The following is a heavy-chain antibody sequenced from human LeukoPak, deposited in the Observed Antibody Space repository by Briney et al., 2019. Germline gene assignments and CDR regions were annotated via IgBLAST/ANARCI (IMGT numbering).Heavy chain of an antibody. CDR2: ISGSGGST. Sequence: PGGSLRLSCAASGFTFSSYAMSWVLQAPGKGLEWVSAISGSGGSTYYADSVKGRFTISRDNSKNTLYLQMNSLRAEDTAVYYCAKVERSQGLILPDFQHWGQGTLVTVSS. CDR3: AKVERSQGLILPDFQH. J-gene: IGHJ1*01. CDR1: GFTFSSYA. D-gene: IGHD3-16*01. V-gene: IGHV3-23*01.